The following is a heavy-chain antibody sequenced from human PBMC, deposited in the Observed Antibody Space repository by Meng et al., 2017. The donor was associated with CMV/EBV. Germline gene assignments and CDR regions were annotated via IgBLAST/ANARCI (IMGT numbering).Heavy chain of an antibody. CDR3: ARVVDPGDLYGMDV. CDR1: GGSVSSGSYY. V-gene: IGHV4-61*01. CDR2: IYYSGST. Sequence: SETLSLTCTVSGGSVSSGSYYWSWIRQPPGKGLEWIGYIYYSGSTNYNPSLKSRVTISVDTSKNQFSLKLSSVTAADTAVYYCARVVDPGDLYGMDVWGQGTTVTVSS. D-gene: IGHD3-16*01. J-gene: IGHJ6*02.